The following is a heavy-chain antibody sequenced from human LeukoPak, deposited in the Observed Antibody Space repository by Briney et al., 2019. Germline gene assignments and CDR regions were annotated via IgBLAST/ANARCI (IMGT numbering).Heavy chain of an antibody. CDR2: IIPIFGTA. CDR3: ARLYGDYDPYYYYGMDV. CDR1: GGTFGSYA. D-gene: IGHD4-17*01. V-gene: IGHV1-69*13. Sequence: SVKVSCKASGGTFGSYAISWVRQAPGQGLEWMGGIIPIFGTANYAQKFQGRVTITADESTSTAYMELSSLRSEDTAVYYCARLYGDYDPYYYYGMDVWGQGTTVTVSS. J-gene: IGHJ6*02.